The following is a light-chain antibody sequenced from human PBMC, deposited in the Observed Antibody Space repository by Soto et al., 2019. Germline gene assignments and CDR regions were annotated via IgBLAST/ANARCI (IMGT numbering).Light chain of an antibody. V-gene: IGLV2-14*01. CDR3: SSYTAGGTI. CDR1: SSDVGGYDY. CDR2: EVS. Sequence: QSALTQPASVSGSPGQSITISCTGTSSDVGGYDYVSWYQQYPDKAPKLMISEVSNRPSGVSNRFSGSKSGNTASLTISGLQAEDEADYYCSSYTAGGTIFGTGTKLTVL. J-gene: IGLJ1*01.